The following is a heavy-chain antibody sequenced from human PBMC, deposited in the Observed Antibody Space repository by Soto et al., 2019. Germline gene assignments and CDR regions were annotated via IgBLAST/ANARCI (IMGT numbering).Heavy chain of an antibody. CDR1: GFTFSSYA. J-gene: IGHJ5*02. D-gene: IGHD3-10*01. CDR2: ISGSGGST. Sequence: GESLKISCAASGFTFSSYAMSWVRQAPGKGLEWVSAISGSGGSTYYADSVKGRFTISRDNSKNTLYLQMNSLRAEDTAVYYCAKYGSGSYFWFDPWGQGTLVTVSS. V-gene: IGHV3-23*01. CDR3: AKYGSGSYFWFDP.